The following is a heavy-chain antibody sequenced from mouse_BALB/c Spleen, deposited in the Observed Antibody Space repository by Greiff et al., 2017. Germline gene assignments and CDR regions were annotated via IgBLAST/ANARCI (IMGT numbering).Heavy chain of an antibody. D-gene: IGHD2-14*01. CDR3: ARTGGTPYNAMDN. V-gene: IGHV5-17*02. CDR1: GFTFSSFG. J-gene: IGHJ4*01. Sequence: EVQLVESGGGLVQPGGSRKLSCAASGFTFSSFGMHWVRQAPEKGLEWVAYISSGSSTIYYADTVKGRFTISRDNPKNTLFLQMTSLRSEDTAMYYCARTGGTPYNAMDNWGQGTSVTVSS. CDR2: ISSGSSTI.